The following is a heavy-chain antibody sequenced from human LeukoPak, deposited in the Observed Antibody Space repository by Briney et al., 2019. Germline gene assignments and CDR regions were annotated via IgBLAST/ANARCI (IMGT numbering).Heavy chain of an antibody. V-gene: IGHV3-23*01. CDR2: ISGSGGST. J-gene: IGHJ4*02. CDR1: GFTFSSYA. D-gene: IGHD3-10*01. Sequence: GGSLRLSCAASGFTFSSYAMSWVRQAPGKGLEWVSAISGSGGSTYYADSVKGRLTISRDNSKNTLYLQMNSLRVEDTAVYYCARDSVWSPGADFDYWGQGTLVTVSS. CDR3: ARDSVWSPGADFDY.